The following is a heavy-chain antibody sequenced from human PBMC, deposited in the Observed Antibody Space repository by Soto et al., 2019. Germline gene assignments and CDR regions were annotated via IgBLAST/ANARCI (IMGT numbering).Heavy chain of an antibody. V-gene: IGHV4-31*03. CDR2: IYYSGST. CDR3: ATYGSGSYKPTTFDY. D-gene: IGHD3-10*01. CDR1: GGSISSGGYY. Sequence: QVQLQESGPGLVKPSQTLSLTCTVSGGSISSGGYYWSWIRQHPGKGLEWIGYIYYSGSTYYNPSLKTRVTTSVDTSKNQLPLKLSSVTAADTAVYYCATYGSGSYKPTTFDYWGQGTLVTVSS. J-gene: IGHJ4*02.